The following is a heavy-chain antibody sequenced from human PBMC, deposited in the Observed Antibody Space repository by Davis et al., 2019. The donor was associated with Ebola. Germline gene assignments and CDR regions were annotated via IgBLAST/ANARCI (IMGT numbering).Heavy chain of an antibody. CDR3: AKGADFWSGYSNPADYFQH. V-gene: IGHV3-23*01. CDR2: PSGSGVFT. J-gene: IGHJ1*01. Sequence: GGSLRLSCAASGFTFIDYGMSWVRQAPGKGLEWVSGPSGSGVFTYYADSVKGRFTISRDNSTNIVYLQMNTLRAEDTAVYFCAKGADFWSGYSNPADYFQHWGQGTLVTVSS. D-gene: IGHD3-3*01. CDR1: GFTFIDYG.